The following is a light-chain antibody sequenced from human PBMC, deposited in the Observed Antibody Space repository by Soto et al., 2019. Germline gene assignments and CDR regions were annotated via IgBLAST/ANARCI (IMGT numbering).Light chain of an antibody. CDR3: QQRSNWPRT. J-gene: IGKJ2*01. CDR2: DAS. CDR1: QTVGTY. Sequence: EIVLTQSPATLSLSPGERATLSCRASQTVGTYLAWYQQKPGQAPRLLIYDASNRATDIPARFSGSGSGTDFTLTISSLEPEDFAFYYCQQRSNWPRTFGQGSKLEI. V-gene: IGKV3-11*01.